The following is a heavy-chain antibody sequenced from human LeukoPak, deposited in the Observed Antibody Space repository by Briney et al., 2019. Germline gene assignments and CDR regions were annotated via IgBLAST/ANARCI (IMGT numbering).Heavy chain of an antibody. CDR1: GFTFSTYN. Sequence: GGSLRLSCAASGFTFSTYNMNWFRQAPGKGLEWVSYISSSSSYIYYADSVKGRFTISRDNAKNALYLQMSSLRAEDTAVYYCARVLYTSSLNWFDPWGQGTLVTVSS. D-gene: IGHD6-13*01. V-gene: IGHV3-21*01. CDR2: ISSSSSYI. J-gene: IGHJ5*02. CDR3: ARVLYTSSLNWFDP.